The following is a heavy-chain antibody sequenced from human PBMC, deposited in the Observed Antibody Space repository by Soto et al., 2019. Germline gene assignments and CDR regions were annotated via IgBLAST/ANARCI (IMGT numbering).Heavy chain of an antibody. D-gene: IGHD3-10*01. CDR3: ARAGTMVRGVYYYYGMDV. CDR2: IYYSGST. V-gene: IGHV4-59*01. J-gene: IGHJ6*02. CDR1: GGSISSYY. Sequence: SETLSLTCTVSGGSISSYYWSWIRQPPGKGLEWIGYIYYSGSTNYNPSLKSRVTVSVDTSKNQFSLKLSSVTAADTAVYYCARAGTMVRGVYYYYGMDVWGQGTTVTVSS.